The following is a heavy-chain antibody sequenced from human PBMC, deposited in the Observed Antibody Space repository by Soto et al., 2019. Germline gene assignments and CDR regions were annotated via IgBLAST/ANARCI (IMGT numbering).Heavy chain of an antibody. CDR3: ARNVGIAAAGRRGYFDL. CDR1: GGSISSYY. CDR2: IYYSGST. Sequence: QVQLQESGPGLVKPSETLSLTCTVSGGSISSYYWSWIRQPPGKGLEWIGYIYYSGSTNYNPSLKSRVTIAVDTSKNQFSRKLSSVTAADTAVYYCARNVGIAAAGRRGYFDLWGRGTLVTVSS. J-gene: IGHJ2*01. D-gene: IGHD6-13*01. V-gene: IGHV4-59*08.